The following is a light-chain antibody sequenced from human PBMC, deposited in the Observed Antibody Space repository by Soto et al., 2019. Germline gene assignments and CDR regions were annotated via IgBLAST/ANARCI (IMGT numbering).Light chain of an antibody. V-gene: IGKV1-17*01. J-gene: IGKJ1*01. CDR1: QSISSY. Sequence: DIQMTQSPSSLSASVGDRVTITCRASQSISSYLNWCQQKPGKAPKRLIYATSSLQSGVPSRFSGSGSGTEFTLTISSLQPDDFATYYCQQYNSYRTFGQGTKVDIK. CDR3: QQYNSYRT. CDR2: ATS.